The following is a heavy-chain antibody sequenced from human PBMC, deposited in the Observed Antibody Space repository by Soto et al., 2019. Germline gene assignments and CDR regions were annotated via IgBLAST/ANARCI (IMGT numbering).Heavy chain of an antibody. Sequence: QLQLQESGPGLVKPSETLSLTCTVSGGSISSSSYYWGWIRQPPGKGLEWIGSIYYSGSTYYNPSLKSRVTISVDTSKNQFSLKLSSVTAADTAVYYCESTYYDFWSGYYSGMDVWGQGTTVTVSS. D-gene: IGHD3-3*01. CDR3: ESTYYDFWSGYYSGMDV. J-gene: IGHJ6*02. CDR1: GGSISSSSYY. V-gene: IGHV4-39*01. CDR2: IYYSGST.